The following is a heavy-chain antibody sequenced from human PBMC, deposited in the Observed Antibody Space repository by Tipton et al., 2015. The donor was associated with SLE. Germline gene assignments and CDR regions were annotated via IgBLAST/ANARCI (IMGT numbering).Heavy chain of an antibody. D-gene: IGHD3-22*01. CDR2: TYHSGST. CDR1: GYSISSGYY. CDR3: ARDAYYYDSSGLD. V-gene: IGHV4-38-2*02. J-gene: IGHJ4*02. Sequence: TLSLTCAVSGYSISSGYYWGWIRQPPGKGLEWIGSTYHSGSTYYNPSLKSRVTISVDTSKNQFSLKLSSVTAADTAVYYCARDAYYYDSSGLDWGQGTLVTVSS.